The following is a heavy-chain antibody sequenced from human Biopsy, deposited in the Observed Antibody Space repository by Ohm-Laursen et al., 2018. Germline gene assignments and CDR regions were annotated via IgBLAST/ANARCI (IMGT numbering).Heavy chain of an antibody. J-gene: IGHJ4*02. CDR3: ALAAAQTVTHFDY. CDR2: ISGNSDII. D-gene: IGHD4-17*01. CDR1: GFTFTSNA. V-gene: IGHV3-23*01. Sequence: GSLRLSCSSSGFTFTSNAMTWFRQAPGKGLEWVSTISGNSDIIYDTDSVKGRVTISRDNSKNTLYLQMNSLRADDTAVYYCALAAAQTVTHFDYWGQGTLVTVSS.